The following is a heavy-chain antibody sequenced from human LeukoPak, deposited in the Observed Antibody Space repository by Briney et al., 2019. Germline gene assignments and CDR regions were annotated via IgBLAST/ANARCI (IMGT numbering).Heavy chain of an antibody. D-gene: IGHD4-17*01. CDR1: GGSFSGYY. CDR3: ARGPLTVTRGFDP. CDR2: INHSGST. J-gene: IGHJ5*02. V-gene: IGHV4-34*01. Sequence: SETLSLTCAVYGGSFSGYYWSWIRQPPGKGLEWIGEINHSGSTNYNPSLKSRVTISVDTSKNQFSLKLSSVTAADTAVYYCARGPLTVTRGFDPWGQGTLVTVSS.